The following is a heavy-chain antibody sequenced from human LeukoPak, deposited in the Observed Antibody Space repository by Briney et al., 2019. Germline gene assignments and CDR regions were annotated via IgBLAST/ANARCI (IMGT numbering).Heavy chain of an antibody. CDR1: GYTFTSYY. V-gene: IGHV1-46*01. J-gene: IGHJ4*02. D-gene: IGHD3-3*01. Sequence: ASVKVSCKASGYTFTSYYMHWVRQAPGQGLEWMGIINPSGGSTSYAQKFRGRVNMTEDTSTDTAYMYLGSLRPDDTAVYYCAAARLDEFWWGYWGQGTLVTVSS. CDR2: INPSGGST. CDR3: AAARLDEFWWGY.